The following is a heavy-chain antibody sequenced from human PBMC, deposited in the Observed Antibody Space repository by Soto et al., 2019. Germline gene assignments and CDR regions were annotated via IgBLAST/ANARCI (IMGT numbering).Heavy chain of an antibody. CDR3: ARGALTTYFDY. CDR2: IYYNRST. V-gene: IGHV4-59*01. Sequence: PSETLSLTCTVSGGSISSYYWNWIRQPPGKGLEWIGYIYYNRSTNYNPSLKSRVTISVDTSKNQFSLKLSSMTAADTAVYYCARGALTTYFDYWGQGTLVTVSS. CDR1: GGSISSYY. J-gene: IGHJ4*02.